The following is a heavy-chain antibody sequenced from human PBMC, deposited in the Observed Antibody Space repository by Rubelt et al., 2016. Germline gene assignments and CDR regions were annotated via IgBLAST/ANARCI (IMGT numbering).Heavy chain of an antibody. J-gene: IGHJ4*02. CDR3: ARASTVLLHFDY. CDR2: IHYSGST. Sequence: QLQLQESGPGLVKPSETLSLTCTVSGGSISSYYWSWIRQPPGKGLEWIGDIHYSGSTNYNPSLKSRVTISVDTSRNQFSRRLSPLTAADSAVYYCARASTVLLHFDYWGQGTLVTVSS. D-gene: IGHD2/OR15-2a*01. CDR1: GGSISSYY. V-gene: IGHV4-59*01.